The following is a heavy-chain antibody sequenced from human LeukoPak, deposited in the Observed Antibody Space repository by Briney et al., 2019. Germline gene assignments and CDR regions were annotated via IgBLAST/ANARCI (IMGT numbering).Heavy chain of an antibody. CDR2: IKSNPYCRTT. V-gene: IGHV3-49*04. CDR3: TRGLLPGY. J-gene: IGHJ4*02. D-gene: IGHD2/OR15-2a*01. Sequence: PGRSLRLSCTASGFTFVDYAMTWVRQPPGKGLEWVGFIKSNPYCRTTESAASVKGRSTISRDDSKSIAYLQMTSLKTEDTAVYYCTRGLLPGYWGQGTLVTVSS. CDR1: GFTFVDYA.